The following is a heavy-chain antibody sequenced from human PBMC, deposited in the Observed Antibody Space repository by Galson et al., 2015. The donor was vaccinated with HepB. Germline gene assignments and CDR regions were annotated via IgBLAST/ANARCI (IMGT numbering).Heavy chain of an antibody. CDR2: MNPNSGNT. Sequence: SVKVSCKASGYTFTSYDINWVRQATGQGLEWMGWMNPNSGNTGYAQKFQGRVTMTRNTSISTAYMELSSLRSGDTAVYYCARGQYEWLRWGVLWFDPWGQGTLVTVSS. J-gene: IGHJ5*02. D-gene: IGHD5-12*01. CDR1: GYTFTSYD. V-gene: IGHV1-8*01. CDR3: ARGQYEWLRWGVLWFDP.